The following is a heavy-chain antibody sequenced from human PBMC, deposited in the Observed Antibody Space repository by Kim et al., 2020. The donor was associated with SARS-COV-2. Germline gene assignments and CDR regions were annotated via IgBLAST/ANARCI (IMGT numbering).Heavy chain of an antibody. D-gene: IGHD5-18*01. CDR3: ARERLPGYRYVFYY. Sequence: ADSVQGRFTNSRDNAKNLLYLQMSSGRGEDTAVYYCARERLPGYRYVFYYWGQATLVTVSS. J-gene: IGHJ4*02. V-gene: IGHV3-48*01.